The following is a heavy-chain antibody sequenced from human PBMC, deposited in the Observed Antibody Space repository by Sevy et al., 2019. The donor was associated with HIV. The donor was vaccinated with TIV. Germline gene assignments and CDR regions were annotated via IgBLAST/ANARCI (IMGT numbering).Heavy chain of an antibody. CDR1: GYTFTSYD. J-gene: IGHJ6*02. Sequence: ASVKVSCKASGYTFTSYDINWVRQATGQGLEWMGWMNPNSGNTGYAQKFQGRVTMTRNTSISTAYMELSSLRSEDTAVYYCARGPIYDFWSGYYTGLGTTYYYYGMDVWGQGTTVNVSS. CDR3: ARGPIYDFWSGYYTGLGTTYYYYGMDV. V-gene: IGHV1-8*01. CDR2: MNPNSGNT. D-gene: IGHD3-3*01.